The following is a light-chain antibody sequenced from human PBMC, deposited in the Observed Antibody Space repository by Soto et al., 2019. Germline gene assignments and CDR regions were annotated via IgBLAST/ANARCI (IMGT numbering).Light chain of an antibody. Sequence: QSALTQPASMSGSPGQSITISCTGTRSDVGSYNLVSWYQQHPGKAPKLMIYEGSKRPSGVSNRFSGSKSGNTASLTISGLQAEDEADYYCCSYAGSSTSWVFGGGTKLTVL. CDR3: CSYAGSSTSWV. CDR1: RSDVGSYNL. J-gene: IGLJ3*02. V-gene: IGLV2-23*01. CDR2: EGS.